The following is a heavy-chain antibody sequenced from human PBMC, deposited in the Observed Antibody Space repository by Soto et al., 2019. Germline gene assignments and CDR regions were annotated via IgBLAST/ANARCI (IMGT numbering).Heavy chain of an antibody. CDR1: GYSFTSYW. CDR3: ASSLLTTTRYSYGPYYYYDGMDV. Sequence: PGESLKISCKGSGYSFTSYWIGWVRQMLGKGLVWMGIIYPGDSDSRYSPSFQGQVTISADKSISTAYLQWSSLKASDTDMYYCASSLLTTTRYSYGPYYYYDGMDVWGQGTTVTVSS. D-gene: IGHD5-18*01. CDR2: IYPGDSDS. J-gene: IGHJ6*02. V-gene: IGHV5-51*01.